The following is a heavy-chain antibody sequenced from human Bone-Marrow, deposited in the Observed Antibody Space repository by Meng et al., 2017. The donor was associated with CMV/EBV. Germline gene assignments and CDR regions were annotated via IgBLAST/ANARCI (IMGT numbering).Heavy chain of an antibody. CDR3: AKDGDIGGGVVIMPGDTYGMDV. D-gene: IGHD3-3*01. V-gene: IGHV3-23*01. Sequence: GGSLRLSCAASGFTFSSYAMSWVRQAPGKGLEWVSSISGGDGSTYSADSVKGRFTISRDNSKNTVFLQMSSLRAEDTAVYYCAKDGDIGGGVVIMPGDTYGMDVWGQGTTVTVSS. J-gene: IGHJ6*02. CDR2: ISGGDGST. CDR1: GFTFSSYA.